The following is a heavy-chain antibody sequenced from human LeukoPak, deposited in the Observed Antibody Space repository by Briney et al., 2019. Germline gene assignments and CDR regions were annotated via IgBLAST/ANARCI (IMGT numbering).Heavy chain of an antibody. V-gene: IGHV3-23*01. CDR3: ARADSSGYQRQFDY. J-gene: IGHJ4*02. CDR1: GFTFNNYA. D-gene: IGHD3-22*01. Sequence: GGSLRLSCAVSGFTFNNYAMSWVRQAPGKGLEWVSAISGSGVSTYYADSVKGRFTISRDNSKNTLYLQMNSLRAEDTAVYYCARADSSGYQRQFDYWGQGTLVTVSS. CDR2: ISGSGVST.